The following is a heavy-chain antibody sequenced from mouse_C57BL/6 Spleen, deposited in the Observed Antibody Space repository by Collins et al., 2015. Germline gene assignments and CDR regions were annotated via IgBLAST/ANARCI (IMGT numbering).Heavy chain of an antibody. CDR3: ARNTLWGLVLRMV. J-gene: IGHJ1*03. CDR2: IYPGDGDT. D-gene: IGHD5-1-1*01. V-gene: IGHV1-82*01. CDR1: GYAFSSSW. Sequence: QVQLQQSGPELVKPGASVKISCKASGYAFSSSWMNWVRQRPGKGLEWIGRIYPGDGDTNYNGKFKGKATLTADKSSSTAYMQLSSPDHLRTLRSTYCARNTLWGLVLRMVWGTGTTVTVSS.